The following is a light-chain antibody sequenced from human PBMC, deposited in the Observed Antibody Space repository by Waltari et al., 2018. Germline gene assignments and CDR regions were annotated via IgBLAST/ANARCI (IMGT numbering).Light chain of an antibody. V-gene: IGLV2-14*01. J-gene: IGLJ1*01. Sequence: HSALTQPASVSGSPGQSITIPCTGTSSDGGGYNYVSWYQPHPGKAPKLMIYEVSNRPSGVSNHFSGSKSGNTASLTISGLQAEDEADYYCSSYTSSSTLYVFGTGTKVTVL. CDR2: EVS. CDR3: SSYTSSSTLYV. CDR1: SSDGGGYNY.